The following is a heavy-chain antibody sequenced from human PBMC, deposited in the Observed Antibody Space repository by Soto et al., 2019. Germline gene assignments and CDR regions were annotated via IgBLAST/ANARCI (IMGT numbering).Heavy chain of an antibody. CDR3: ARDYGGLSGMDV. D-gene: IGHD2-15*01. CDR2: INPSSGGT. J-gene: IGHJ6*02. CDR1: GYTITDYH. V-gene: IGHV1-2*02. Sequence: ASVKVSCKASGYTITDYHMHWLRQAPGQGLEWMGWINPSSGGTNYAQKFQGRVTMTRDTSISTAYMELSRLRADDTAVYYCARDYGGLSGMDVWGQGTTVTVSS.